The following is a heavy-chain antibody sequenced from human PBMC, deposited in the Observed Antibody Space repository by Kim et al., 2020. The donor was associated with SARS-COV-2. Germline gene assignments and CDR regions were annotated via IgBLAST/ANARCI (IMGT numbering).Heavy chain of an antibody. CDR3: ARRSAGVDW. Sequence: SETLSLTCAVYSGSFSGHYWNWIRQSPGVGLEWIGEINHSGTTKYNPSFKSRVTLSVDTSKNQFSLRMTSVTAADTAVYYCARRSAGVDWWGQGTPVTVS. CDR2: INHSGTT. J-gene: IGHJ4*02. V-gene: IGHV4-34*01. CDR1: SGSFSGHY.